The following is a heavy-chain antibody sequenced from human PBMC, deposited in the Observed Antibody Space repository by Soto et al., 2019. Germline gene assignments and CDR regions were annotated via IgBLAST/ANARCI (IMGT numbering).Heavy chain of an antibody. D-gene: IGHD3-10*01. V-gene: IGHV1-46*03. CDR3: ATGWFGELGYYYYYMDV. Sequence: QVQLVQSGAEVKKPGASVKVSCKASGYTFTSYYMHWVRQAPGQGLEWMGIINPSGGSTSYAQKFQGRVTMTMDTSTNTVYMELSSLRSEDTAVYYCATGWFGELGYYYYYMDVWGKGTTVTVSS. CDR2: INPSGGST. CDR1: GYTFTSYY. J-gene: IGHJ6*03.